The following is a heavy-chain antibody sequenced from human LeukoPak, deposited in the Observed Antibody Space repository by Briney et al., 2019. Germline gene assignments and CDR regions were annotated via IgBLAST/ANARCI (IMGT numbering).Heavy chain of an antibody. CDR3: ARHSPLDSLGYSSSWYVNYYYYGMDV. Sequence: SETLSLTCTVSGGSISSYYWGWIRQPPGKGLEWIGSIYYSGSTYYNPSLKSRVTISVDTSKNQFSLKLSSVTAADTAVYYCARHSPLDSLGYSSSWYVNYYYYGMDVWGQGTTVTVSS. CDR2: IYYSGST. J-gene: IGHJ6*02. CDR1: GGSISSYY. V-gene: IGHV4-39*01. D-gene: IGHD6-13*01.